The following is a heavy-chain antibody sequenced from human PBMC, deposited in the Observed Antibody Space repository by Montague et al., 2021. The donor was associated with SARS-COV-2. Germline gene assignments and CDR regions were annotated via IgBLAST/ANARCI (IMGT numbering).Heavy chain of an antibody. D-gene: IGHD2-2*02. V-gene: IGHV4-34*01. Sequence: SETLSLTCAVYGGSFSGYYWSWIRQPPGKGLEWIGEINHSGSTNYNPSLKSRVTISVDTSKNQSSLKLSSVTAADTAVYYCARDPSRQPLLYPIGDYYYGMDVWGQGTTVTVSS. CDR3: ARDPSRQPLLYPIGDYYYGMDV. J-gene: IGHJ6*02. CDR2: INHSGST. CDR1: GGSFSGYY.